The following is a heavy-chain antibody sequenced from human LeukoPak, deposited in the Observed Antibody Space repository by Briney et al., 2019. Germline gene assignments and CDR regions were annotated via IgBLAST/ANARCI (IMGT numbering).Heavy chain of an antibody. D-gene: IGHD3-3*02. CDR2: MNPNSGNT. CDR3: ARPSIRARAFDI. Sequence: ASVKVSCKASGYTFTSYDINWARQATGQGLEWMGWMNPNSGNTGYAQKLQGRVTMTRNTSISTAYMELSSLRSEDTAVYYCARPSIRARAFDIWGQGTMVTVSS. J-gene: IGHJ3*02. V-gene: IGHV1-8*01. CDR1: GYTFTSYD.